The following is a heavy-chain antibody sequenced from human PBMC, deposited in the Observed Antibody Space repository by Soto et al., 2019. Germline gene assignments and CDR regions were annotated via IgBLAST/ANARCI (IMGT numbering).Heavy chain of an antibody. Sequence: GGSLRLSCAAPGFTFNSYGFNWVRQAPGKGLEWVAVIWYDGNTKYYADSVKGRFTISRDNLKNTLYLQMNSLTAEDTAVYYCARPLVAPVAGPYYYGMDVWGQGTTVTVSS. CDR2: IWYDGNTK. D-gene: IGHD6-19*01. J-gene: IGHJ6*02. V-gene: IGHV3-33*01. CDR1: GFTFNSYG. CDR3: ARPLVAPVAGPYYYGMDV.